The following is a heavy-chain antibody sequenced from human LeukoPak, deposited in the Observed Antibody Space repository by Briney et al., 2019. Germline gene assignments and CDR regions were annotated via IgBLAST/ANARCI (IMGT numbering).Heavy chain of an antibody. V-gene: IGHV1-69*04. CDR2: ITPILGIA. CDR1: GGTFSSYT. CDR3: ARENLYCSSTSCPPGMDV. J-gene: IGHJ6*02. Sequence: SVKVSCKASGGTFSSYTISWVRQAPGQGLEWMGRITPILGIANYAQKFQGRVTITADKSTSTAYMELSSLRSEDTAVYYCARENLYCSSTSCPPGMDVWGQGTTVTVSS. D-gene: IGHD2-2*01.